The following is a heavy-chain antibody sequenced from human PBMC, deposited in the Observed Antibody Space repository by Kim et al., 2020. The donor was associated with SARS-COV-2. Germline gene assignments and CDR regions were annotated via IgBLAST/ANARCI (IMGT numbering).Heavy chain of an antibody. CDR2: INPNSGGT. J-gene: IGHJ3*02. Sequence: ASVKVSCKASGYTFTGYYMHWVRQAPGQGLEWMGWINPNSGGTNYAQKFQGKVTMTRDTSISTAYMELSRLRSDDTAVYYCARQLRITMIVVVHYAFDSWGQGTIVTVSS. CDR3: ARQLRITMIVVVHYAFDS. CDR1: GYTFTGYY. D-gene: IGHD3-22*01. V-gene: IGHV1-2*02.